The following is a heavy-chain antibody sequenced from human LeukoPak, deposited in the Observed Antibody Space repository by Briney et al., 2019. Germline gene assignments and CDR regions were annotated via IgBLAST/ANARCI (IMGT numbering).Heavy chain of an antibody. J-gene: IGHJ4*02. Sequence: SETLSLACTVSGGSISSYYWSWIRQPAGKGLEWIGRIYTSGSTNYNPSLKSRVTMSVDTSKNQFSLKLSSVTAADTAVYYCAREGVDTAMVYYFDYWGQGTLVTVSS. D-gene: IGHD5-18*01. CDR2: IYTSGST. CDR3: AREGVDTAMVYYFDY. CDR1: GGSISSYY. V-gene: IGHV4-4*07.